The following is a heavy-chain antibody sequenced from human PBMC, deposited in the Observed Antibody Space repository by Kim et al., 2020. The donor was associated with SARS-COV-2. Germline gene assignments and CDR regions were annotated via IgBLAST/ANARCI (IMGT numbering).Heavy chain of an antibody. CDR1: GGSISSYY. Sequence: SETLSLTCTVSGGSISSYYWIWIRQPPGKGLEWIGYIYYSGSTNYNPSLKSRVTISIDTSKNKFSLKLSSVPAADTAVYYCARVWYGDYEAYIDYWGQGTLVTVSS. J-gene: IGHJ4*02. D-gene: IGHD4-17*01. CDR3: ARVWYGDYEAYIDY. CDR2: IYYSGST. V-gene: IGHV4-59*01.